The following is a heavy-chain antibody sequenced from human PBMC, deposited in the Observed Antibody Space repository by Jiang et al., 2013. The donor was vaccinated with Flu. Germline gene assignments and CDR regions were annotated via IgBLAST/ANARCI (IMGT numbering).Heavy chain of an antibody. CDR3: ARAIGGYSYGPFEY. D-gene: IGHD5-18*01. CDR2: IIPIFGTT. V-gene: IGHV1-69*01. J-gene: IGHJ4*02. Sequence: SGAEVKKPGSSLRVSCKASGGTLSSYASNWVRQAPGQGLEWMGGIIPIFGTTEYAQRFQGSVTITADESTGTVYMDLASLKSEDTAVYYCARAIGGYSYGPFEYWGQGTLVTVSA. CDR1: GGTLSSYA.